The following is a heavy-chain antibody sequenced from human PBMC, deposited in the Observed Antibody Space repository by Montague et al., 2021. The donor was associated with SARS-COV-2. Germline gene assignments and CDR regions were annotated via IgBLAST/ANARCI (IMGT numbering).Heavy chain of an antibody. CDR1: GGSFSGYY. V-gene: IGHV4-34*01. CDR2: INHSGST. D-gene: IGHD2-21*01. CDR3: ARGSSILWWWPFDY. Sequence: SETLSLTCAVYGGSFSGYYWSWIRQPPGKGLEWTGEINHSGSTNYNPSLKSRVTISVDTSKNQFSLKLSSVTAADTAVYYCARGSSILWWWPFDYWGQGTLVTVSS. J-gene: IGHJ4*02.